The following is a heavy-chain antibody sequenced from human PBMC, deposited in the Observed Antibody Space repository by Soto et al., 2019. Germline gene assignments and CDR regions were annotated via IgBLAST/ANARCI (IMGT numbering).Heavy chain of an antibody. CDR1: GFTFSSYW. CDR2: IKQDGSEK. V-gene: IGHV3-7*01. D-gene: IGHD1-1*01. J-gene: IGHJ6*03. Sequence: PGGSLRLSCAASGFTFSSYWMSWVRQAPGKGLEWVANIKQDGSEKYYVDSVKGRFTISRDNAKNSLYLQMNSLRAEDTAVYYCARVVFFWNVYYYYYMDVXGKGTTVTVSS. CDR3: ARVVFFWNVYYYYYMDV.